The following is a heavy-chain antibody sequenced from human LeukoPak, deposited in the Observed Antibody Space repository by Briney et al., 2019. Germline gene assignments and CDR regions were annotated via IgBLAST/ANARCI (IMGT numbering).Heavy chain of an antibody. CDR2: IYTSGST. J-gene: IGHJ6*03. D-gene: IGHD1-7*01. CDR1: GGSISSYY. CDR3: ARVPLELTPRNYYYYYMDV. V-gene: IGHV4-4*07. Sequence: SETLSLTCTVSGGSISSYYWSWIRQPAGKGLEWIGRIYTSGSTNYNPSLKSRVTMSVDTSKNQFSLKLSSVTAADTAVYYCARVPLELTPRNYYYYYMDVWGKGTTVTVSS.